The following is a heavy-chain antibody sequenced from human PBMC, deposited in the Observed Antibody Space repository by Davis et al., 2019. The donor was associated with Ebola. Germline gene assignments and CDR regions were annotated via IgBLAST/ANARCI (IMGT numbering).Heavy chain of an antibody. D-gene: IGHD2-8*01. CDR3: ARRLGYCTNGVCASGGWFDP. Sequence: SVKVSCKASGGTFSSYAISWVRQAPGQGLEWMGRIIPILGIANYAQKFQGRVTITADKSTSTAYMELSSLRSEDTAVYYCARRLGYCTNGVCASGGWFDPWGQGTLVTVSS. J-gene: IGHJ5*02. CDR1: GGTFSSYA. V-gene: IGHV1-69*04. CDR2: IIPILGIA.